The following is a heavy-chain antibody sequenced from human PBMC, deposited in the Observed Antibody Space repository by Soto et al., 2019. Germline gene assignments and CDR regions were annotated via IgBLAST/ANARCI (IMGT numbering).Heavy chain of an antibody. D-gene: IGHD3-22*01. CDR2: ISYDGSNK. V-gene: IGHV3-30*18. Sequence: PGGSLRLSCAASGFTFSNYGMHWVRQAPGKGLEWVAVISYDGSNKYYADSVKGRFTISRDNSKNTLYLQMNSLRAEDTAVYYCAKDSYDSSGSFGMDVWGQGTTVTVSS. J-gene: IGHJ6*02. CDR1: GFTFSNYG. CDR3: AKDSYDSSGSFGMDV.